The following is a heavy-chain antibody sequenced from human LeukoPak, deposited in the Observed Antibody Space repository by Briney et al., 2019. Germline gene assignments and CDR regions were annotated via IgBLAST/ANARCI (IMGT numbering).Heavy chain of an antibody. CDR3: ARENYYMDV. J-gene: IGHJ6*03. Sequence: SGGSLRLSCVASGFTFSGFEMNWVRQTPGKGLEWVSYISGGSTIYYADSVKGRFTISRDNAKNSLYLQMNSLRVEDTAVYYCARENYYMDVWGKGTTVTVSS. V-gene: IGHV3-48*03. CDR2: ISGGSTI. CDR1: GFTFSGFE.